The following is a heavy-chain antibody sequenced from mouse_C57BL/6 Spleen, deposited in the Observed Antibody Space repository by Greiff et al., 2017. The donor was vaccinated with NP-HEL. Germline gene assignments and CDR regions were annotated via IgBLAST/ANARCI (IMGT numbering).Heavy chain of an antibody. V-gene: IGHV1-55*01. CDR1: GYTFTSYW. J-gene: IGHJ3*01. CDR2: IYPGSGST. Sequence: QVQLQQPGAELVKPGASVKMSCKASGYTFTSYWITWVKQRPGQGLEWIGDIYPGSGSTNYNEKFKSKATLTVDTSSSTACMQLSSLTSEDSAVYYCARSYYDYGRFAYWGQGTLVTVSA. D-gene: IGHD2-4*01. CDR3: ARSYYDYGRFAY.